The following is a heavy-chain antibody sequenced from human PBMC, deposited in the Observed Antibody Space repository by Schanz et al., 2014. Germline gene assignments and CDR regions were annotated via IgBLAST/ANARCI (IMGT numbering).Heavy chain of an antibody. CDR3: ARAKRFGDMDV. CDR1: GYTFISYG. D-gene: IGHD3-10*01. J-gene: IGHJ6*02. CDR2: ISAYNGRT. V-gene: IGHV1-18*01. Sequence: QVQLVQSGGEMKKPGASVKVSCKASGYTFISYGISWVRQAPGQGLEWMGWISAYNGRTDYAQKLQGRVTLTTDTTTSTAYMELRNLRSDDTAVYYCARAKRFGDMDVWGQGTTVTVSS.